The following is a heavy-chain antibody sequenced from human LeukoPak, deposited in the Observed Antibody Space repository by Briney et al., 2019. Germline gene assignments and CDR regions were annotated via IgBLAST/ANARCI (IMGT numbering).Heavy chain of an antibody. V-gene: IGHV3-53*01. D-gene: IGHD6-13*01. Sequence: PGGSLRLSCASSGFTVSSNYMSWVRQAPGKGLEWVSVIYRGGSTYYADSVKGRFTISRDNSKNTLYLQMNSLRAEDTAVYYCARTAAAAGYYYYYGMDVWGKGTTVTVSS. CDR2: IYRGGST. J-gene: IGHJ6*04. CDR3: ARTAAAAGYYYYYGMDV. CDR1: GFTVSSNY.